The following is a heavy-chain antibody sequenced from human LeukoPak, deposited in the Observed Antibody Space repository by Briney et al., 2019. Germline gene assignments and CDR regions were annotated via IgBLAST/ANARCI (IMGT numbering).Heavy chain of an antibody. J-gene: IGHJ4*02. CDR1: GFDFRDFD. CDR2: IKTRSESHAT. V-gene: IGHV3-73*01. CDR3: ARRDCSSFRCYSFDY. Sequence: GRSLRLSCAASGFDFRDFDIHWGRQGSGKGLEWVARIKTRSESHATAHAASVKGRFTISRDDSKKTAYLQMNSLKTEDTAVYYCARRDCSSFRCYSFDYWGQGILVTVSS. D-gene: IGHD2-2*01.